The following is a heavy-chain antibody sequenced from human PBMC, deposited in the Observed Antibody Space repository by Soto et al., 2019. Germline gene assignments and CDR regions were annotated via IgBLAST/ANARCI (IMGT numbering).Heavy chain of an antibody. D-gene: IGHD4-17*01. CDR3: ARGGLRAYWIDP. CDR1: GFTFSNYW. J-gene: IGHJ5*02. V-gene: IGHV3-74*01. Sequence: EVQLVESGGGLVQPGGSLRLSCAASGFTFSNYWIHWVRQVPGEGLVWLSRINGDGSGTNYADSVKGWLTISRDNAKNTVYVQMNSLRAEDTAVYYCARGGLRAYWIDPWGQGTLVTVSS. CDR2: INGDGSGT.